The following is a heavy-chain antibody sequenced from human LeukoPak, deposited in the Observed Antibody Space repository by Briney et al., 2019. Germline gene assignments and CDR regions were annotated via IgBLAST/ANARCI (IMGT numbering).Heavy chain of an antibody. CDR2: IYYSGST. D-gene: IGHD3-3*01. CDR3: ARAVGTIFGVDSRQQAFDY. Sequence: PSETLSLTCTVSGGSISSYYWSWIRQPPGKGLEWIGYIYYSGSTNYNPSLKSRVTISVDTSKNQFSLKLSSVTAADTPVYYCARAVGTIFGVDSRQQAFDYWGQGTLVTVSS. V-gene: IGHV4-59*01. CDR1: GGSISSYY. J-gene: IGHJ4*02.